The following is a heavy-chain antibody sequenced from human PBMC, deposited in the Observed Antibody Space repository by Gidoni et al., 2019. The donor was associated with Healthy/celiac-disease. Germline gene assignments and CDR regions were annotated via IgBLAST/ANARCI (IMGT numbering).Heavy chain of an antibody. D-gene: IGHD2-21*02. V-gene: IGHV4-39*01. CDR1: RGSITSSSSY. CDR2: IHYRGST. J-gene: IGHJ5*02. Sequence: QLQLQESGPGLVQPSETLSLTCTVPRGSITSSSSYLGWIRQPPGKGLEWLGSIHYRGSTYYNPSLKSRVNISVDTSKNQFSLKLSSVTAADTAVYYCARHIYCGGDCYGGNWFDPWGQGTLVTVSS. CDR3: ARHIYCGGDCYGGNWFDP.